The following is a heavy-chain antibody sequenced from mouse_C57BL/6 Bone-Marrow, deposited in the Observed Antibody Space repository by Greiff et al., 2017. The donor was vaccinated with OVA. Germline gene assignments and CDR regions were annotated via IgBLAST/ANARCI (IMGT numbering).Heavy chain of an antibody. D-gene: IGHD2-10*02. CDR3: ASGYGNYGAY. V-gene: IGHV1-42*01. J-gene: IGHJ3*01. CDR1: GYSFTGYY. Sequence: EVQVVESGPELVKPGASVKISCKASGYSFTGYYMNWVKQSPEKSLEWIGEINPSTGGTTYNQKFKAKATLTVDKSSSTAYMQLKSLTSEDSAVYYCASGYGNYGAYWGQGTLVTVSA. CDR2: INPSTGGT.